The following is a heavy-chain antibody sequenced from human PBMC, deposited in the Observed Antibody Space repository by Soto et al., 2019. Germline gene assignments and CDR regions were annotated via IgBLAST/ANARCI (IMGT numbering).Heavy chain of an antibody. Sequence: QVQLQESGPGLVKASQTLSLICSVSGESISSGGYYWSWIRHHPVKGLEWIGYIYDSESAYYNPSLKSRVTISMDTSKNHFAMKLSSVTAADTAVYYCARASSSSSAADYWGQGTLITVSS. V-gene: IGHV4-31*03. CDR3: ARASSSSSAADY. CDR2: IYDSESA. J-gene: IGHJ4*02. D-gene: IGHD6-6*01. CDR1: GESISSGGYY.